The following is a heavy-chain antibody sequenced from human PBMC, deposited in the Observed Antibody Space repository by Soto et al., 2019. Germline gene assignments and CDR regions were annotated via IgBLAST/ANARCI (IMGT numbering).Heavy chain of an antibody. V-gene: IGHV3-73*01. D-gene: IGHD7-27*01. CDR1: GFTFSGSA. CDR2: IRSKANSYAT. J-gene: IGHJ4*02. Sequence: PGGSLRLSCAASGFTFSGSAMHWVRQASGKGLEWVGRIRSKANSYATAYAASVKGRFTISRDDSKNSLSLQMNSLRDEDTAVYYCTRDQSWASDYWGQGTLVTVSS. CDR3: TRDQSWASDY.